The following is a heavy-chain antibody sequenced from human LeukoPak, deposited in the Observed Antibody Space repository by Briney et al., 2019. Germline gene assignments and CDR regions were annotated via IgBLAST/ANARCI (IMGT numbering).Heavy chain of an antibody. CDR3: ARGRYGSGSYFDY. V-gene: IGHV1-18*01. J-gene: IGHJ4*02. CDR2: ISAYSGNT. Sequence: GASVKVSCKASGYTFTSYGISWVRQAPGQGLEWMGWISAYSGNTNYSQKLQVRVTMTTDTATSTDYMELRILRSDDTAVYDCARGRYGSGSYFDYWGQKTLVTVSS. CDR1: GYTFTSYG. D-gene: IGHD3-10*01.